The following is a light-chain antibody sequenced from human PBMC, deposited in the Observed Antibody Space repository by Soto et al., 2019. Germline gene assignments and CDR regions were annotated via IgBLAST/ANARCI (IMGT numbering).Light chain of an antibody. V-gene: IGKV3-15*01. CDR2: GAS. J-gene: IGKJ5*01. CDR1: QSVSSN. CDR3: QQYDNWPPIT. Sequence: EILMTQSPATPSVSLGERSTLXXRASQSVSSNLAWYQQKPGQAPRLVXYGASTRATGIPARFSGSGSGTEFTLTISSLQSEDFAVYYCQQYDNWPPITFGQGTRLEIK.